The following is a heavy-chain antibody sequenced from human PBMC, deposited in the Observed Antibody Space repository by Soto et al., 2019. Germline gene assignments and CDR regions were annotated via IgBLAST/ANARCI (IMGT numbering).Heavy chain of an antibody. D-gene: IGHD2-2*01. CDR2: IYWDDDE. CDR3: AHGSCSSADCYPNPYLDY. CDR1: GFSLSTTAEG. V-gene: IGHV2-5*02. J-gene: IGHJ4*02. Sequence: QITLKESGPTLVKPTQTLTLTCTFSGFSLSTTAEGVGWIRQPPGKALEWLALIYWDDDERYSPSLKSRLTITKDTSENQVVLTMTNVDPVDTATYYCAHGSCSSADCYPNPYLDYWGQGILVTDSS.